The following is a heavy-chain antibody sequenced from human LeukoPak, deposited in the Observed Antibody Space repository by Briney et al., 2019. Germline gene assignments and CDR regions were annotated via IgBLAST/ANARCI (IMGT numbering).Heavy chain of an antibody. CDR3: ARGNLFLAALDY. Sequence: ASVKVSCKATVYTFTSYDINWVRQATGQGLEWTGWMDPNSGNTDYAQRFQGRVTITRNTSISTAYMELSSLRSEDTGVYYCARGNLFLAALDYWGQGTLVTVSS. J-gene: IGHJ4*02. D-gene: IGHD3-10*02. V-gene: IGHV1-8*02. CDR2: MDPNSGNT. CDR1: VYTFTSYD.